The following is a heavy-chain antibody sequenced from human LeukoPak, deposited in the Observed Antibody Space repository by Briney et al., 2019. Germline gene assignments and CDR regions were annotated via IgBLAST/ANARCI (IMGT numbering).Heavy chain of an antibody. D-gene: IGHD6-19*01. CDR1: GFTFSGYG. J-gene: IGHJ4*02. V-gene: IGHV3-30*18. Sequence: GGSLRLSCAASGFTFSGYGMHWVRQAPGKGLEWVAVISYDGSNQYYADSVKGRFTISRDNSKNTLYLQMNSLRAEDTAVYYCAKDSPAGYSSGWAPPDYWGQGTLVNVSS. CDR2: ISYDGSNQ. CDR3: AKDSPAGYSSGWAPPDY.